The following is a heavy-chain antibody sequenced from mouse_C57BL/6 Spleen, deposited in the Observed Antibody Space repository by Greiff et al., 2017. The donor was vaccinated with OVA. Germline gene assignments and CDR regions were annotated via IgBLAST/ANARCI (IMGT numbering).Heavy chain of an antibody. Sequence: EVKVEESGGGLVKPGGSLKLSCAASGFTFSDYGLHWVRPAPEKGLEWVAYISSGSSTIYSADTVKVRFTISRDNAKITLFLQMTSLRSEDTAMYYCARKGNPYSYYYAMDYWGQGTSVTVSS. CDR2: ISSGSSTI. CDR3: ARKGNPYSYYYAMDY. J-gene: IGHJ4*01. D-gene: IGHD1-1*01. CDR1: GFTFSDYG. V-gene: IGHV5-17*01.